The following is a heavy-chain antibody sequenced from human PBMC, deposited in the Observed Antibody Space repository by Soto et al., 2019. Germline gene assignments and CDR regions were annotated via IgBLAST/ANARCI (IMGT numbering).Heavy chain of an antibody. D-gene: IGHD1-26*01. J-gene: IGHJ4*02. CDR1: GYTFSIFA. CDR3: ARDKVGAIDY. Sequence: ASVKVSCKASGYTFSIFAMHWVRQATGQGLEWMGWMNPNSGNTGYAQKFQGRVTMTRNTSISTAYMELSSLRSEDTAVYYCARDKVGAIDYWAQGTLVTVSS. V-gene: IGHV1-8*02. CDR2: MNPNSGNT.